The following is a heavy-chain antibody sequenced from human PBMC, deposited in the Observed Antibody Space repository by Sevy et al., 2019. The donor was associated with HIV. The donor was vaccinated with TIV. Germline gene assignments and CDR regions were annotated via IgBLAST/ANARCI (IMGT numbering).Heavy chain of an antibody. V-gene: IGHV3-53*03. CDR2: IYSGGNT. Sequence: GGSLRLSCAASEFTVSSKYMSWVRQAPGKGLEWVSVIYSGGNTYYSDSVKGRFTTSGDISKKTLYLQMSCLRAEDTVIYYCATRSTRLYYYALDVWGQGTTVTVSS. CDR1: EFTVSSKY. J-gene: IGHJ6*02. CDR3: ATRSTRLYYYALDV.